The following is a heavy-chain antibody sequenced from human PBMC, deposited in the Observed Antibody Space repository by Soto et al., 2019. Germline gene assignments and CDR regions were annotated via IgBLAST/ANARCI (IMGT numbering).Heavy chain of an antibody. CDR3: AKDLYYYGSGSFLYYYGMDV. D-gene: IGHD3-10*01. CDR1: GFTFDDYT. J-gene: IGHJ6*02. V-gene: IGHV3-43*01. Sequence: GESLKISCAASGFTFDDYTMHWVRQAPGKGLEWVSLISWDGGSTYYADSVKGRFTISRDNSKNSLYLQMNSLRTEDTALYYCAKDLYYYGSGSFLYYYGMDVWGQGTTVTVSS. CDR2: ISWDGGST.